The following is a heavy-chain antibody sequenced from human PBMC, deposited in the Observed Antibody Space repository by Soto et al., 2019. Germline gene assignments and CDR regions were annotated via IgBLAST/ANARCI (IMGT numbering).Heavy chain of an antibody. J-gene: IGHJ3*02. CDR2: IWYDGSNK. CDR1: GFTFSSYG. Sequence: QVQLVESGGGVVQPGRSLRLSCAASGFTFSSYGMHWVRQAPGEGLEWVAVIWYDGSNKYYADSVKGRFTISRDNSKNTLYLQMNSLRAEDTAVYYCARGTYCSGGSCYSTPLDAFDIWGQGTMVTVSS. CDR3: ARGTYCSGGSCYSTPLDAFDI. V-gene: IGHV3-33*01. D-gene: IGHD2-15*01.